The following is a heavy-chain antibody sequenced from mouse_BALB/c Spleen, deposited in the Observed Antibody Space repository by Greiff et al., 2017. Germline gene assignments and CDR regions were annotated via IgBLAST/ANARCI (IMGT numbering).Heavy chain of an antibody. CDR3: ARESSYWYFDV. V-gene: IGHV5-15*02. D-gene: IGHD1-1*01. CDR1: GFTFSDYG. Sequence: EVQRVESGGDLVQPGGSRKLSCAASGFTFSDYGMAWVRQAPGKGPEWVAFISNLAYSIYYADTVTGRLTIARDNAKNTLYLEMSSLRSEDTAMYYCARESSYWYFDVWGAGTTVTVSS. J-gene: IGHJ1*01. CDR2: ISNLAYSI.